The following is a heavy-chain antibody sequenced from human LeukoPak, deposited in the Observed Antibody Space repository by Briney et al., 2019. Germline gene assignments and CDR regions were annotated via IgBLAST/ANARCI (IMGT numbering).Heavy chain of an antibody. Sequence: PGGSLRLYCAASGFTFSSYSMNWVRQAPGKGLEWVSSISSSSSYIYYADSVKGRFTISRDNAKNSLYLQMNSLRAEDTAVYYCARGGPYYGSGSYYSPGYWGQGTLVTVSS. CDR1: GFTFSSYS. D-gene: IGHD3-10*01. CDR2: ISSSSSYI. J-gene: IGHJ4*02. V-gene: IGHV3-21*01. CDR3: ARGGPYYGSGSYYSPGY.